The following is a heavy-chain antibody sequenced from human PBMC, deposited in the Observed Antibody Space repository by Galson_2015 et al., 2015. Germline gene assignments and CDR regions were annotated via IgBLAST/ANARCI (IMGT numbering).Heavy chain of an antibody. J-gene: IGHJ4*02. Sequence: SLRLSCAASGLTFSIYAMNWVRQAPGKGLEWVSAISDNGGNTYYADSVKGRFTISRDNSKNTLFLQMNSLRAEDTAMYYCAKGRRIRVASPHFDYWGQGTLVTVSS. CDR3: AKGRRIRVASPHFDY. D-gene: IGHD1-14*01. V-gene: IGHV3-23*01. CDR1: GLTFSIYA. CDR2: ISDNGGNT.